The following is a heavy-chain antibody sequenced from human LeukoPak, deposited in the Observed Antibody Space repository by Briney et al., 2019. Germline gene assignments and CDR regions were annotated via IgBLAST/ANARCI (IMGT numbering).Heavy chain of an antibody. V-gene: IGHV1-69*05. Sequence: SVKVSCKASGGTFSSYAISWVRQAPGQGLEWMGGIISMFGTANNARKFQGRVTITTDESTTTVYMELSSLRSEDTAVYYCARGIITGNNPTRYYMDVWGTGSTVTVSS. J-gene: IGHJ6*03. D-gene: IGHD1-1*01. CDR1: GGTFSSYA. CDR3: ARGIITGNNPTRYYMDV. CDR2: IISMFGTA.